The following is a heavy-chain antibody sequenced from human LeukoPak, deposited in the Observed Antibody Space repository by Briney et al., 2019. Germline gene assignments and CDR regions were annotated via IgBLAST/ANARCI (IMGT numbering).Heavy chain of an antibody. CDR1: GYTFTGYY. CDR2: INPNSGGT. V-gene: IGHV1-2*06. Sequence: GASVKVSCKASGYTFTGYYIHWVRQAPGQGLEWMGRINPNSGGTNYAQKFQGRVTMTRDTSISTAYMELSRLRSDDTAVYYCASVLESKRHYDILTGQSMGINAFDIWGQGTMVTVSS. D-gene: IGHD3-9*01. J-gene: IGHJ3*02. CDR3: ASVLESKRHYDILTGQSMGINAFDI.